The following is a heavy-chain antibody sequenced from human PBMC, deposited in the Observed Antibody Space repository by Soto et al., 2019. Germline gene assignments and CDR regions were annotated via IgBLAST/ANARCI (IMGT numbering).Heavy chain of an antibody. CDR3: AKAESSYASGWYAS. CDR2: ISSAGRT. J-gene: IGHJ5*01. Sequence: EVLLLESGGGLVQPGGSLRLSCVASGFTFSNYAMSWVRQAPGKGLEWVSAISSAGRTYYADSVKGRFTISRDNSKNKLYLQMNRLRAEDTAVHCCAKAESSYASGWYASWGQGTLVTVSS. CDR1: GFTFSNYA. D-gene: IGHD2-2*01. V-gene: IGHV3-23*01.